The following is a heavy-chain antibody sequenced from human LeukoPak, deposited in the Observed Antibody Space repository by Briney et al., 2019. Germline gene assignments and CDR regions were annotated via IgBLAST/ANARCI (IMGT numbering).Heavy chain of an antibody. CDR3: ARDKYEDYGDHADDEYYYYYMDV. Sequence: PSETLSLTCTVSGGSISSSSYYWGWIRQPPGKGLEWIGSIYYSGSTYYNPSLKSRVTISVDTSKNQFSLKLSSVTAADTAVYYCARDKYEDYGDHADDEYYYYYMDVWGKGTTVTVSS. D-gene: IGHD4-17*01. CDR2: IYYSGST. CDR1: GGSISSSSYY. J-gene: IGHJ6*03. V-gene: IGHV4-39*07.